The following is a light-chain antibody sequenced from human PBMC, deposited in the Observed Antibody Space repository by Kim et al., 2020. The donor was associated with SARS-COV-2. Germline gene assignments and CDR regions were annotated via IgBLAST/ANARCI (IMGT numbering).Light chain of an antibody. J-gene: IGKJ1*01. CDR2: DAS. CDR3: QQYNSYPWT. Sequence: DIQMTQSPSTLSASIGDRVTVTRRASERISSWLAWYQKKPGKAPKVVIYDASILESGVPSRFSGSGSGTEITLTISSLQPDDFATYYCQQYNSYPWTFGQVTKVDIK. V-gene: IGKV1-5*01. CDR1: ERISSW.